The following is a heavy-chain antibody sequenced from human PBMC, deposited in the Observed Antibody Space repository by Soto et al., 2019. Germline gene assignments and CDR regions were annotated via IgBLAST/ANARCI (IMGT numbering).Heavy chain of an antibody. Sequence: SETLSLTCTVSGGSISSNSYYWGWIRQPPGKGLEWIGSIYYSGSTYYNPSLKSRVTISVDTSKNHFSLKLSSVTAADTAVYYCASHPQTYYDILTGYYGASYFQHWGQGTLVTVSS. CDR1: GGSISSNSYY. CDR2: IYYSGST. D-gene: IGHD3-9*01. CDR3: ASHPQTYYDILTGYYGASYFQH. J-gene: IGHJ1*01. V-gene: IGHV4-39*01.